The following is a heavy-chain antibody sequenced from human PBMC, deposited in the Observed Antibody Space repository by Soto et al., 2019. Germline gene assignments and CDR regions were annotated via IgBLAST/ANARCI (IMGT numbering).Heavy chain of an antibody. CDR1: GGSISSSSYY. D-gene: IGHD1-7*01. V-gene: IGHV4-39*01. Sequence: SETLSLTCTVSGGSISSSSYYWGWIRQPPGKGLEWIGSIYYSGSTYYNPSLKSRVTISVDTSKNQFSLKLSSVTAADTAVYYCARHYRPYNWNYVKGWFDPWGQGTLVTVLL. J-gene: IGHJ5*02. CDR2: IYYSGST. CDR3: ARHYRPYNWNYVKGWFDP.